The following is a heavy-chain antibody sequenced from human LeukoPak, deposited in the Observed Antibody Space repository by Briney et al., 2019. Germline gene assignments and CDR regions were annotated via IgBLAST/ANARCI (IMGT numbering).Heavy chain of an antibody. D-gene: IGHD2-2*01. CDR2: INPNSGGT. CDR3: ARANLRERPAARYYYGMDV. Sequence: GASVKVSCKASGYTFTGYYMHWVRQAPGQGLEWMGWINPNSGGTNYAQKFQGRVTMTRDTSISTAYMELSRLRSDDTAVYYCARANLRERPAARYYYGMDVWGQGTTVTVSS. CDR1: GYTFTGYY. V-gene: IGHV1-2*02. J-gene: IGHJ6*02.